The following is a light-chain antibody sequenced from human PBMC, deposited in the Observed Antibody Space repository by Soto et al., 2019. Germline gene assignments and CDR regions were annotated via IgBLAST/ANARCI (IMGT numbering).Light chain of an antibody. V-gene: IGLV2-14*03. CDR2: DVN. CDR3: CSYPGISTYV. J-gene: IGLJ1*01. CDR1: SSDVGGYNY. Sequence: QPALTKPASGNGVDGRSSGISDTRTSSDVGGYNYVSWYQQHPGKAPKLMIYDVNNRPSGVSNRFSGSKSGNTASLTISGLHAEDEADYYYCSYPGISTYVFGPGTRSPS.